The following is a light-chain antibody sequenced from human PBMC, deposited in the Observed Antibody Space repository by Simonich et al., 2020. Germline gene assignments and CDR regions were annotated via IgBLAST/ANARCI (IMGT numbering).Light chain of an antibody. V-gene: IGKV4-1*01. J-gene: IGKJ4*01. CDR3: QQYYSTPLT. CDR2: WES. Sequence: DIVMTQSPDSLAVSLGERAPINCKSSQSVLYSSNHKNYLAWYQQKPGQPPKLLIYWESTRESGVPDRFSGSGSGTDFTLTISSLQAEDVAVYYCQQYYSTPLTFGGGTKVEIK. CDR1: QSVLYSSNHKNY.